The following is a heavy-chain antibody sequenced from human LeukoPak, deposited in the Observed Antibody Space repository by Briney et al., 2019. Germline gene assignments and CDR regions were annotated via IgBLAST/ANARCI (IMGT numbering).Heavy chain of an antibody. Sequence: GASVKVSCKASGYTFTSYAMHWVRQAPGQRLEWMGWINAGNGNATYTQKFQDRVTFTRDTSASTAYMDLSSLRSEDTAVYYCAMVSSGWHGYLDYWGQGTPVTVSS. CDR1: GYTFTSYA. CDR3: AMVSSGWHGYLDY. V-gene: IGHV1-3*01. CDR2: INAGNGNA. D-gene: IGHD6-25*01. J-gene: IGHJ4*02.